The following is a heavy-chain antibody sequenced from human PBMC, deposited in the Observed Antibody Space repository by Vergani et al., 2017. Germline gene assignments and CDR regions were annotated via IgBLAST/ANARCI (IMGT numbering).Heavy chain of an antibody. CDR2: ILHSGSP. CDR1: GGSISSGGYS. V-gene: IGHV4-30-2*01. Sequence: QLQLQESGSGLVKPSQTLSLTCAVPGGSISSGGYSWSWIRQPPGKGLEWIGYILHSGSPYYNPSLKSRVTISVDTTKNQFSMKLSSVTAADTAVYYCARRQVPTLGYSSGWRNWFDPWGEGTLVTVSS. CDR3: ARRQVPTLGYSSGWRNWFDP. D-gene: IGHD6-19*01. J-gene: IGHJ5*02.